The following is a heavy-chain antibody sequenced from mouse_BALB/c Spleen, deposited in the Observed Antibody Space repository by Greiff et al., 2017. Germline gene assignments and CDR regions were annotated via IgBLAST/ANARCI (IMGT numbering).Heavy chain of an antibody. CDR3: TRLGYGNGAMDY. CDR1: GFTFSSYG. D-gene: IGHD2-10*02. Sequence: EVMLVESGGDLVKPGGSLKLSCAASGFTFSSYGMSWVRQTPDKRLEWVATISSGGSYTYYPDSVKGRFTISRDNAKNTLYLQMSSLKSEDTAMYYCTRLGYGNGAMDYWGQGTSVTVSS. CDR2: ISSGGSYT. V-gene: IGHV5-6*02. J-gene: IGHJ4*01.